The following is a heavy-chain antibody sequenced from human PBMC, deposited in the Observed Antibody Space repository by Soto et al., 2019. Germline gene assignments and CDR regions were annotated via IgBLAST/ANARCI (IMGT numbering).Heavy chain of an antibody. CDR3: AKDGGVGYQLLYSFDY. D-gene: IGHD2-2*01. J-gene: IGHJ4*02. Sequence: EVQLLESGGGLVQPGGSLRLSCAASGFTFSSYAMSWVRQAPGKGLEWVSAISGSGGSTYYADSVKGRFTISRDNSKSTLYLQMTSLRAEDTAVYYCAKDGGVGYQLLYSFDYWGQGTLVTVSS. CDR2: ISGSGGST. CDR1: GFTFSSYA. V-gene: IGHV3-23*01.